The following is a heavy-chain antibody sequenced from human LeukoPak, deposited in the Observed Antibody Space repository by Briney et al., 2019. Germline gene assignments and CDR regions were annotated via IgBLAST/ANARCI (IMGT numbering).Heavy chain of an antibody. CDR2: IRSKANSYAT. D-gene: IGHD2-2*01. CDR1: GFTFSGSA. J-gene: IGHJ4*02. Sequence: GGSLKLSCAASGFTFSGSAMHWVRQASGKGLEWVGRIRSKANSYATAYAASVKGRFTISRDDSKNTAYLQMNSLKTEDTAVYYCTRPPSRPYCSSTSCYSNDYWGQGTLVTVSS. CDR3: TRPPSRPYCSSTSCYSNDY. V-gene: IGHV3-73*01.